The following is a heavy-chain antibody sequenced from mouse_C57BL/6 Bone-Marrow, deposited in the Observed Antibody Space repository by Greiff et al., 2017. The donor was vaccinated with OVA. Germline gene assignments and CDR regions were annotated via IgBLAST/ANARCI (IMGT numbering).Heavy chain of an antibody. CDR1: GYTFTDYY. D-gene: IGHD4-1*01. J-gene: IGHJ1*03. CDR3: ARGGTGRYWYFDV. CDR2: IFPGSGST. V-gene: IGHV1-75*01. Sequence: VKLQASGPELVKPGASVKISCKASGYTFTDYYINWVKQRPGQGLEWIGWIFPGSGSTYYNEKFKGKATLTVDKSSSTAYMLLSSLTSEDSAVYFCARGGTGRYWYFDVWGTGTTVTVSS.